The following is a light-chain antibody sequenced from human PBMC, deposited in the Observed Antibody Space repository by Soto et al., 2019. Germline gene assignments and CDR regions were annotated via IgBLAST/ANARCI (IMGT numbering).Light chain of an antibody. V-gene: IGKV1-27*01. CDR3: QKYDNYPWT. Sequence: DIQMTQSPSSRSASVGDRVTITCRASQGIRNYLAWYQQKPKKVPKLLIYAASTLQSGVPSRFSGSGSGTDFTLTISSLQPEDVATYYCQKYDNYPWTFGQGTKLDIK. CDR1: QGIRNY. CDR2: AAS. J-gene: IGKJ1*01.